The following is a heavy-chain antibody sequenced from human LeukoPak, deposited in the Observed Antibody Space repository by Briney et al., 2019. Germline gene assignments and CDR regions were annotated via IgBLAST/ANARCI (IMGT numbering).Heavy chain of an antibody. Sequence: PGGSLRLSCAASGFTFSSYAMTWVRQAPGKGLEWVSIFTYSGVNTYYADSVRGRFTISRDNSKNTLYLQLNSLRAEDTALYYCAKGPHSSGWHYFDYWGQGTLVTVSS. J-gene: IGHJ4*02. CDR1: GFTFSSYA. V-gene: IGHV3-23*01. CDR2: FTYSGVNT. CDR3: AKGPHSSGWHYFDY. D-gene: IGHD6-19*01.